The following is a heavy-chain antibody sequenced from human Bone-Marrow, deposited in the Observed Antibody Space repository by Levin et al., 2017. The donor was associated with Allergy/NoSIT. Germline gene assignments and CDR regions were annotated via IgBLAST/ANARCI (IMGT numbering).Heavy chain of an antibody. D-gene: IGHD1-26*01. V-gene: IGHV3-23*01. J-gene: IGHJ4*02. Sequence: SGGSLRLSCAASGFTFGHFAMSWVRQAPGRGLEWVSGLSGSSASAYYTDSVKGRFTISRDNSNNTVFLQMNSLGVDDTAAYYCAKGIRVGAPYHFDIWGQGILVTVSS. CDR2: LSGSSASA. CDR3: AKGIRVGAPYHFDI. CDR1: GFTFGHFA.